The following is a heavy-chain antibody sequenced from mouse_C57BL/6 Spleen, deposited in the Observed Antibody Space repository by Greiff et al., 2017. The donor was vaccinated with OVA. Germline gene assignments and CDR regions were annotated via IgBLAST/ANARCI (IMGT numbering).Heavy chain of an antibody. CDR1: FFPFLLSS. CDR2: ISDGGSYT. Sequence: EVHLVESGGGLVKPGGSLPLSFSSSFFPFLLSSMSWVRQTPEKRLEWVATISDGGSYTYYPDNVKGRFTISRDNAKNNLYLQMSHLKSEDTAMYYCAREGVYRSFDNWGQGTTLTVSS. J-gene: IGHJ2*01. CDR3: AREGVYRSFDN. D-gene: IGHD1-3*01. V-gene: IGHV5-4*01.